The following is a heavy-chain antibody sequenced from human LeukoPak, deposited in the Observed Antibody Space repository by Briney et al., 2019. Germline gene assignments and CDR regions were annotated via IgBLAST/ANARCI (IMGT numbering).Heavy chain of an antibody. D-gene: IGHD2-2*01. CDR2: IYYSGST. CDR3: ARRRWGPAARVFDY. Sequence: KPSQTLSLTCTVSGGSISSSSYYWGWIRQPPGKGLEWIGSIYYSGSTYYNPSLKSRVTISVDTSKNQFSLKLSSVTAADTAVYYCARRRWGPAARVFDYWGQGTLVTVSS. J-gene: IGHJ4*02. V-gene: IGHV4-39*07. CDR1: GGSISSSSYY.